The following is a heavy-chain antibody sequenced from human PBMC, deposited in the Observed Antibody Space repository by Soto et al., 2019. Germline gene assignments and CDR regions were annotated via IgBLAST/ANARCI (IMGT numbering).Heavy chain of an antibody. CDR3: AKKSCSSPGCPYGMDV. V-gene: IGHV3-23*01. D-gene: IGHD2-2*01. CDR1: GFNFNAYV. J-gene: IGHJ6*02. Sequence: PGGSLRLSCAASGFNFNAYVMNWVRQAPGKGLEWVSIISFTGDSRYYADSVEDRFTISRDNSQNTLYLQMNSLRAEDTAVYYCAKKSCSSPGCPYGMDVWGQGTTVTVSS. CDR2: ISFTGDSR.